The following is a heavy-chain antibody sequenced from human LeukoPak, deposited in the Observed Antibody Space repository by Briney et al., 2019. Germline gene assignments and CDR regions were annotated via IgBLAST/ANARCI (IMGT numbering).Heavy chain of an antibody. D-gene: IGHD6-19*01. J-gene: IGHJ3*02. V-gene: IGHV1-2*02. Sequence: ASVKVSCKASGYTFINHWMHWVRQAPGQGLEWMGWINPNSGGTNYAQKFQGRVTMTRDTSISTAYMELSRLRSDDTAVYYCARPHSSGWLVAFDIWGQGTMVTVSS. CDR2: INPNSGGT. CDR3: ARPHSSGWLVAFDI. CDR1: GYTFINHW.